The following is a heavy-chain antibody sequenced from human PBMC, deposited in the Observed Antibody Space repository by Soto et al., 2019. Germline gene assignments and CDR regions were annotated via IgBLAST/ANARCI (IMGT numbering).Heavy chain of an antibody. V-gene: IGHV4-59*13. D-gene: IGHD3-10*01. Sequence: AETLSLTCTVSRDPISNYYWHWIRQPPGKGLEWIVYIYNNGGINYGGINYNPSLRSRVTMSVDTSKNQVSLTLRSVSAADTAVYYCAGDYNSGSYRFAYWGPGILVTVSS. CDR3: AGDYNSGSYRFAY. J-gene: IGHJ4*02. CDR1: RDPISNYY. CDR2: IYNNGGI.